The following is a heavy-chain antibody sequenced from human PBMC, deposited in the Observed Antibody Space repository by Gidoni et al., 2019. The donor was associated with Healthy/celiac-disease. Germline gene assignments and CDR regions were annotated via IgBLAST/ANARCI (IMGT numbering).Heavy chain of an antibody. V-gene: IGHV3-33*01. J-gene: IGHJ4*02. Sequence: QVQLVESGGGVVQPGRSLRLSCAAYGFTFSSYGMHWVRQAPGKGLEWVAVIWYDGSNKYDADSVKGRFTISRDNSKNTLYLQMNSLRAEDTAVYYCARDECSSTSCYGNDYWGQGTLVTVSS. CDR3: ARDECSSTSCYGNDY. CDR2: IWYDGSNK. CDR1: GFTFSSYG. D-gene: IGHD2-2*01.